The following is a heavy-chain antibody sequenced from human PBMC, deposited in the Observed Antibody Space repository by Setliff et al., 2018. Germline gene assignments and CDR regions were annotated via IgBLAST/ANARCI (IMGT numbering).Heavy chain of an antibody. CDR2: IYTSGST. Sequence: KPSEILSLTCTVSGGAISSGIYYWSWIRQPAGKGLEWIGHIYTSGSTNYKASLKSRVTISVDTSKNQFSLKLSSVTAADTAVYYCASYRQDVNYWGQGTLVTVSS. J-gene: IGHJ4*02. D-gene: IGHD4-4*01. CDR3: ASYRQDVNY. V-gene: IGHV4-61*09. CDR1: GGAISSGIYY.